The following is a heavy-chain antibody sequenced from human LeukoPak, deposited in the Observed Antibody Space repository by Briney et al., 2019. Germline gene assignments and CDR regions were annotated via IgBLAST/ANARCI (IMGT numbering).Heavy chain of an antibody. V-gene: IGHV3-30*18. J-gene: IGHJ4*02. CDR2: ISYHGSNK. CDR3: VKVNSDY. CDR1: GFTFSSYG. D-gene: IGHD4-23*01. Sequence: GDSLRLSCAASGFTFSSYGMHWVRQAPAKGLEWVAVISYHGSNKYYADSVKGRFTISRDNSKNTLYLQMSSLRAEDTAVYYCVKVNSDYWGQGTLVTVSS.